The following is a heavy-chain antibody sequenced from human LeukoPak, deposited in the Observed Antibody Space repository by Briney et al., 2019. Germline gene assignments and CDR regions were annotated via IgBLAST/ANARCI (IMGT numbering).Heavy chain of an antibody. V-gene: IGHV4-39*07. D-gene: IGHD2-21*01. J-gene: IGHJ3*01. CDR3: ARLVVSGIRGAFDV. CDR2: IYYGGST. CDR1: RASLTSSIHY. Sequence: SETLSLTCTLSRASLTSSIHYWAWIRQPPGKGREFIGSIYYGGSTYYNPSLKRRVTISIDTSNKQFSLKLNSVTAADTAVYYCARLVVSGIRGAFDVWGQGTMVPVS.